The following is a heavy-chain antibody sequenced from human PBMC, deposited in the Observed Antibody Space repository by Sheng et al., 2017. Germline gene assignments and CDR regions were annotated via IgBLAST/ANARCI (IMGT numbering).Heavy chain of an antibody. D-gene: IGHD3-10*01. CDR3: ARDPDLPVNHVRGLVGYFDP. CDR2: IWWHGTTQ. J-gene: IGHJ5*02. Sequence: VQLVQSGGGVVQPGGSLRLSCTASGFTFRNFGMYWVRQAPGKGLEWVSFIWWHGTTQYYADSVKGRLTISRDDSKNTLFLQMNSLRVEDTAVYFCARDPDLPVNHVRGLVGYFDPWGQGTLVTVSS. V-gene: IGHV3-33*01. CDR1: GFTFRNFG.